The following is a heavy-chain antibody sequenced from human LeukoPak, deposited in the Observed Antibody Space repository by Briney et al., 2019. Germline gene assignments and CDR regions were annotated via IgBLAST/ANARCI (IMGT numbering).Heavy chain of an antibody. V-gene: IGHV3-11*01. CDR1: GFTFSDSY. D-gene: IGHD3-16*01. Sequence: PGGSLRLSCAASGFTFSDSYMTWVRQAPGKGVEWVAYISGSGHDINYSDSVKGRFTISRDNSKNTLHLQMNSLRAEDTAIYYCAKASLCSSAACYAFDIWGQGTMVTVSS. CDR3: AKASLCSSAACYAFDI. CDR2: ISGSGHDI. J-gene: IGHJ3*02.